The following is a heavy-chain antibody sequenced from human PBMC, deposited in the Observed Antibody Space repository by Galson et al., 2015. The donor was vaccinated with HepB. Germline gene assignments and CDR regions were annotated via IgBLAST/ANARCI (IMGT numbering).Heavy chain of an antibody. Sequence: SLRLSCAASGFTFSSYIMNWVRQAPGKGLEWVSSISSSSTYIYYADSVKGRFTISRDNAKNSLFLQMNSLRAEDTAVYYCARDGSIGSTGYGMDVWGQGTTVTVSS. V-gene: IGHV3-21*01. D-gene: IGHD2-2*01. J-gene: IGHJ6*02. CDR1: GFTFSSYI. CDR2: ISSSSTYI. CDR3: ARDGSIGSTGYGMDV.